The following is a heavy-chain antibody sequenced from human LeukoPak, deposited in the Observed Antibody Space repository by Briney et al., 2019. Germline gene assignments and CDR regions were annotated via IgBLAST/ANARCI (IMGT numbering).Heavy chain of an antibody. V-gene: IGHV4-59*02. CDR1: GVSVSSSY. CDR3: ARGFLTYYYDSSGLYFDY. Sequence: NASETLSLTCTVSGVSVSSSYWSWIRQSPGKGLEWIAYIYFSGSTNYNPSLKSRVTMSIDTSMNHFSLKLSSVTAADTAVYYCARGFLTYYYDSSGLYFDYWGQGTLVTVSS. CDR2: IYFSGST. J-gene: IGHJ4*02. D-gene: IGHD3-22*01.